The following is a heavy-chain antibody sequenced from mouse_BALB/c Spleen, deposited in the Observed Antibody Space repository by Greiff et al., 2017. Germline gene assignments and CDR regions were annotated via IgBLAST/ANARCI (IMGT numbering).Heavy chain of an antibody. CDR1: GYTFSSYW. D-gene: IGHD1-1*01. CDR3: ASRGDGSSYGWYFDV. V-gene: IGHV1-9*01. Sequence: VQLQQSGAELMKPGASVKISCKATGYTFSSYWIEWVKQRPGHGLEWIGEILPGSGSTNYNEKFKGKATFTADTSSNTAYMQLSSLTSEDSAVYYCASRGDGSSYGWYFDVWGAGTTVTVSS. CDR2: ILPGSGST. J-gene: IGHJ1*01.